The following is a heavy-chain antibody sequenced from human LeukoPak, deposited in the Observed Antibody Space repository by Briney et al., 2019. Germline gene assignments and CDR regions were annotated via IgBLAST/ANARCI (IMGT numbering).Heavy chain of an antibody. D-gene: IGHD3-9*01. CDR2: INPNSGGT. J-gene: IGHJ4*02. CDR3: ARVEDYDILPLDY. V-gene: IGHV1-2*02. Sequence: ASVKVSCKASGYTFTGYCMHWVRQAPGQGLEWMGWINPNSGGTNYAQKFQGRVTMTRDTSISTAYMELSRLRSDDTAVYYCARVEDYDILPLDYWGQGTLVTVSS. CDR1: GYTFTGYC.